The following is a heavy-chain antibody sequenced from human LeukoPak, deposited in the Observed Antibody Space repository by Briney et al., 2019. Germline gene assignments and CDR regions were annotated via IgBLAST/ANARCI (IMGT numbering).Heavy chain of an antibody. V-gene: IGHV3-23*01. J-gene: IGHJ6*02. CDR3: AKGLYYYYYYGMDV. CDR1: GGTFSSYA. CDR2: ISGSGGST. Sequence: ASVKVSCKASGGTFSSYAMSWVRQAPGKGLEWVSAISGSGGSTYYADSVKGRFTISRDNSKNTLYLQMNSLRAEDTAVYYCAKGLYYYYYYGMDVWGQGTTVTVSS.